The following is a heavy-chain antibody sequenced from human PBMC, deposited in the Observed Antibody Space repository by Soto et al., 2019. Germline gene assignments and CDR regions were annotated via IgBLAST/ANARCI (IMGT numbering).Heavy chain of an antibody. V-gene: IGHV1-18*01. CDR3: ARLGPPSPFYYYYYRDV. Sequence: GASVKVSCTASGYTFTSYGISWVRQAPGQGLEWMGWISAYNGNTNYAQKLQGRVTMTTDTSTSTAYMELRSLRSDDTAVYYCARLGPPSPFYYYYYRDVGGKGTRVTFS. J-gene: IGHJ6*03. CDR1: GYTFTSYG. CDR2: ISAYNGNT.